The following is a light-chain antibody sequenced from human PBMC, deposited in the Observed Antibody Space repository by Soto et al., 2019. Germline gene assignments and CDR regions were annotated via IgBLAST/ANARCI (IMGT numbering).Light chain of an antibody. CDR2: DTS. V-gene: IGKV3-20*01. CDR3: QQYGTSEII. Sequence: EFELTQSRRILSYPRXASATLSCXXSQSLTNSFIAWYQQRPGQAPRLLIYDTSSRASGIPDRFSGSGSGTDFTLTISRLETEDFAVFYCQQYGTSEIIFGQGTRLEIK. J-gene: IGKJ5*01. CDR1: QSLTNSF.